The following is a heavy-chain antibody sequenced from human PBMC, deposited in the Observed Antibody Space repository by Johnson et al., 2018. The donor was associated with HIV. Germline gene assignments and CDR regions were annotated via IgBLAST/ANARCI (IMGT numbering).Heavy chain of an antibody. V-gene: IGHV3-48*03. CDR1: GFTFSSYE. CDR2: ISSSGSTI. Sequence: VQLVESGGGLVQPGGSLRLSCAASGFTFSSYEMNWVRQAPGKGLEWVSYISSSGSTIYYADSVKGRFTISRDNAKNSLYLQMNSLRAEDTAVYYCARGDYYDSSGTDACDIWGQGTMVTVSS. D-gene: IGHD3-22*01. CDR3: ARGDYYDSSGTDACDI. J-gene: IGHJ3*02.